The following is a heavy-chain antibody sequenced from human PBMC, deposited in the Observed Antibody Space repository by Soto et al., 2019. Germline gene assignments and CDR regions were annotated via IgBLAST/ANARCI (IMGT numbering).Heavy chain of an antibody. CDR1: GGTFNNYA. Sequence: QVQLVQSGAEVKKPGSSVKVSCKASGGTFNNYAISWVRQAPGQGLEWMGGIIPIIGTADYAHKFQGRLAISADESTGTTFMELSSLRSEDTALYYCARGGVDVVATSALEYWCKGTLVTVSS. J-gene: IGHJ4*02. D-gene: IGHD5-12*01. CDR2: IIPIIGTA. V-gene: IGHV1-69*01. CDR3: ARGGVDVVATSALEY.